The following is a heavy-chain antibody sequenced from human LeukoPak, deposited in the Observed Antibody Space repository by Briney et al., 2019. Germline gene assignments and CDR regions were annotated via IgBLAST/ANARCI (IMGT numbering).Heavy chain of an antibody. CDR2: ISDSGGST. Sequence: GSLRLSCAASGFTFNSYAMSWVRQAPGKGLEWVSGISDSGGSTYYADSVKSRFTISRDNSKNTLYLQMNSLRAEDTAVYYCAKDRDYRAHRSKGMDVWGQGTTVTVSS. D-gene: IGHD4-11*01. V-gene: IGHV3-23*01. CDR1: GFTFNSYA. CDR3: AKDRDYRAHRSKGMDV. J-gene: IGHJ6*02.